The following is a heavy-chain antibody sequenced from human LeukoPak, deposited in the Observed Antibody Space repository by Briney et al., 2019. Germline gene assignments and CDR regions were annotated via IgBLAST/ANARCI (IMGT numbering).Heavy chain of an antibody. D-gene: IGHD3-16*02. CDR3: ARQAPAYDYVWGSYRSHFDY. V-gene: IGHV4-39*07. CDR2: IYYSGST. Sequence: SETLSLTCTVSGGSISSSSYYWGWIRQPPGKGLEWIGSIYYSGSTYYNPSLKSRVTISVDTSKNQFSLKLSSVTAADTAVYYCARQAPAYDYVWGSYRSHFDYWGQGTLVTVSS. J-gene: IGHJ4*02. CDR1: GGSISSSSYY.